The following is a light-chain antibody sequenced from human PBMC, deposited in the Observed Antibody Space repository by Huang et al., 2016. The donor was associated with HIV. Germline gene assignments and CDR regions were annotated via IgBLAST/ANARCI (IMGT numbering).Light chain of an antibody. CDR3: QQHRNWPWT. J-gene: IGKJ1*01. CDR1: QSVSSN. CDR2: GAS. Sequence: EIVMTQSPATLSVSPGERATLSCRASQSVSSNLVWYQQKPGQAPRLLIYGASNRAAGSPARFSGSGSGTEFTLTISSLQSEDFAVYYCQQHRNWPWTFGQGTRVEVE. V-gene: IGKV3-15*01.